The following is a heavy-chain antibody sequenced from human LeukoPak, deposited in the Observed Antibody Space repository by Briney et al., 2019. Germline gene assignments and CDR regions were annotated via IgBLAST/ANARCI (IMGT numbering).Heavy chain of an antibody. CDR3: ASTDIVVVPAAIQYNWFDP. Sequence: ASVKVSCKASGGTFSSYAISWVRQAPGQGLEWMGGIIPTFGTANYAQKFQGRVTITADESTSTAYMELSSLRSEDTAVYYCASTDIVVVPAAIQYNWFDPWGQGTLVTVSS. V-gene: IGHV1-69*01. D-gene: IGHD2-2*01. CDR2: IIPTFGTA. J-gene: IGHJ5*02. CDR1: GGTFSSYA.